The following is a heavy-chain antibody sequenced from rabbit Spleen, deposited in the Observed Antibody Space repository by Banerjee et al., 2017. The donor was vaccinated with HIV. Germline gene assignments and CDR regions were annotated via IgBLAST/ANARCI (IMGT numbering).Heavy chain of an antibody. CDR1: GFSFSNKAV. Sequence: QSLEESGGDLVKPGASLTLTCTASGFSFSNKAVMCWVRQAPGKGLEWIACINAITGKAVYASWAKGRFTISSDNAQNTVDLQMSGLTAADTATYFCARAGYAGYGYANFRDYYGMDLWGPGTLVTVS. D-gene: IGHD6-1*01. CDR3: ARAGYAGYGYANFRDYYGMDL. V-gene: IGHV1S40*01. CDR2: INAITGKA. J-gene: IGHJ6*01.